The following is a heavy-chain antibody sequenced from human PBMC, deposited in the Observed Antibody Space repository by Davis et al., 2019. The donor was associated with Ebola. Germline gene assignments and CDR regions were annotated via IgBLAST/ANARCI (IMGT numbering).Heavy chain of an antibody. CDR1: GFTFISYW. J-gene: IGHJ6*04. V-gene: IGHV3-7*01. CDR3: ARDGIATFGKVKYYYGMDV. D-gene: IGHD6-13*01. CDR2: IKQDGSEK. Sequence: GGSLRLSCAASGFTFISYWMTWVRQAPRKGLEWVANIKQDGSEKYYVDSVKGRFTISRDNAKNTLYLQMNSLRVEETAVYYCARDGIATFGKVKYYYGMDVWGKGTTVTVSS.